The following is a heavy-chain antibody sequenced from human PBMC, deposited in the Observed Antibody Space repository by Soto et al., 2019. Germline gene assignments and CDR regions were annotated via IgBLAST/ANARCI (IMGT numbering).Heavy chain of an antibody. CDR1: GDTFTSYD. CDR2: MNPNSGNT. CDR3: ARGKRYSGSRVDI. D-gene: IGHD5-12*01. Sequence: GASLKVCCKASGDTFTSYDINWVRQATGQGLEWMGWMNPNSGNTGYAQKFQGRVTMTRNTSISTAYMELSSLRSEDTAVYYCARGKRYSGSRVDIWGQGTMVTVS. V-gene: IGHV1-8*01. J-gene: IGHJ3*02.